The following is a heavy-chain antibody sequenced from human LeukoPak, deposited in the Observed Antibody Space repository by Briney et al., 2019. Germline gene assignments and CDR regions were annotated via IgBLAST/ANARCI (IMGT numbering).Heavy chain of an antibody. CDR3: ARHERPLAVADEFDY. CDR1: GGSISSSSYY. CDR2: IYYSGST. J-gene: IGHJ4*02. Sequence: SETLSLTCTVSGGSISSSSYYWGWIRQPPGKGLEWIGSIYYSGSTYYNPSLKSRVTISVDTSKNQFSLKLSSVTAADTAVYYCARHERPLAVADEFDYWGQGTLVTVSS. V-gene: IGHV4-39*01. D-gene: IGHD6-19*01.